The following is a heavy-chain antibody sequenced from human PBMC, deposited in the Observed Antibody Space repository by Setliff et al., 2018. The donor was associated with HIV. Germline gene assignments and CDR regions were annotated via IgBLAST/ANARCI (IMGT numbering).Heavy chain of an antibody. CDR3: ARDDDTGDHVDLDY. CDR1: GGTFSSYA. D-gene: IGHD4-17*01. CDR2: IIPILGIP. V-gene: IGHV1-69*10. Sequence: ASLKVSCKASGGTFSSYAISWVRQAPGQGLEWMGEIIPILGIPNYAQKFQGRVTITTDESTSTAYMELSSLTSEDTAVYYCARDDDTGDHVDLDYWGQGTLVTVSS. J-gene: IGHJ4*02.